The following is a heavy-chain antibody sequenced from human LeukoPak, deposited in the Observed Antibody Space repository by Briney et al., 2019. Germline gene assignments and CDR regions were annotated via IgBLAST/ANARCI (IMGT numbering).Heavy chain of an antibody. J-gene: IGHJ5*02. D-gene: IGHD2-2*01. CDR1: GGSISSYY. CDR2: IYTSGST. CDR3: ARDVVVVPAAVWYNWFDP. Sequence: SETLSLTCTVSGGSISSYYWSWIRQPAGKGLEWIGRIYTSGSTNYNPSLKSRVTMSLDTSKNQFSLKLSSVTAADTAVYYCARDVVVVPAAVWYNWFDPWGQGTLVTVSS. V-gene: IGHV4-4*07.